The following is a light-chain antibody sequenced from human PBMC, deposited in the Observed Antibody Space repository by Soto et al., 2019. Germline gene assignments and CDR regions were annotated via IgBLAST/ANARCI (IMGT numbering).Light chain of an antibody. CDR1: SSDVGGYNF. Sequence: QSALTQPASVSGSPGQSITISCTGTSSDVGGYNFVSWYQQHPDKAPKLMIYDVTNRPSGVSNRFSGSKSGNTASLTISGLQAEDEADYYCSSYTSICTDVFGTGTKLTVL. J-gene: IGLJ1*01. CDR3: SSYTSICTDV. CDR2: DVT. V-gene: IGLV2-14*01.